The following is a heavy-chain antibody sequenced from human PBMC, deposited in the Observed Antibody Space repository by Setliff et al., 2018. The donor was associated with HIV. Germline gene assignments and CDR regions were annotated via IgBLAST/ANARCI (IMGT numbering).Heavy chain of an antibody. J-gene: IGHJ4*02. D-gene: IGHD2-8*02. CDR1: GASVTSSSYY. Sequence: SETLSLTCSVSGASVTSSSYYWGWIRQPPGKGLEWIGYIYSSGTTQYNPSVESRVTMSLDTSRDQFSLNLRSVTAADTAVYFCARLIHTGLLYFDFWGLGTLVTVSS. CDR3: ARLIHTGLLYFDF. V-gene: IGHV4-61*05. CDR2: IYSSGTT.